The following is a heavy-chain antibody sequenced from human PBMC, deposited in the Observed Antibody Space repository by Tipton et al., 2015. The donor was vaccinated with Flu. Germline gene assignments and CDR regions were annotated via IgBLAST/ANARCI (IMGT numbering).Heavy chain of an antibody. CDR1: GYIFTSYG. Sequence: QVQLVQSGAEVKKPGASVKVSCRASGYIFTSYGMSWVRQAPGQGLEWMGWISVYNGNTNYAQKLQDRVTMTTDASTSTAYMELRSLTSDDTAVYYRARSQGGYYVPFDYWGQGTLVTVSS. CDR3: ARSQGGYYVPFDY. CDR2: ISVYNGNT. D-gene: IGHD3-10*01. V-gene: IGHV1-18*01. J-gene: IGHJ4*02.